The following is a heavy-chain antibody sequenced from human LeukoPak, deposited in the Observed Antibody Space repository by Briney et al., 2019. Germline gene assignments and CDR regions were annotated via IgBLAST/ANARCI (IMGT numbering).Heavy chain of an antibody. V-gene: IGHV4-34*01. Sequence: SETLSLTCAVYGGSFSGYYWSWIRQPPGKGLEWIGEINHSGSTNYNPSLKSRVTISVDTSKNQFSLKLSYVTAAGTGVYYWARRPRGYSGWAVGYYYYMDVWGKGTTVTISS. J-gene: IGHJ6*03. CDR1: GGSFSGYY. CDR2: INHSGST. CDR3: ARRPRGYSGWAVGYYYYMDV. D-gene: IGHD5-12*01.